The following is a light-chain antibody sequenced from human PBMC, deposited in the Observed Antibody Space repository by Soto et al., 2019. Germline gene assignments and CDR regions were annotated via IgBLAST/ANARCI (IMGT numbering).Light chain of an antibody. CDR3: QQRSSWPIT. CDR2: DAS. V-gene: IGKV3-11*01. CDR1: QSVTSY. J-gene: IGKJ5*01. Sequence: EIVFTQSPASLFLSPGERAPLSCRASQSVTSYLAWYPQRPGQAPRLLINDASRRETGIPERFSGSGAGAEFTLTISSLEPEDFEVYYCQQRSSWPITFGQGTRLEI.